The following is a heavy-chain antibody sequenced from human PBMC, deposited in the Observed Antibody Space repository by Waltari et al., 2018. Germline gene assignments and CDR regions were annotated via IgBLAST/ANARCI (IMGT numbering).Heavy chain of an antibody. D-gene: IGHD6-19*01. V-gene: IGHV3-11*01. Sequence: QVQLVASGVGLVKPGGSMILSCTFAGFRFRDHFMTWIRQAPGKGLEWVAYISGNGASTVYADSVKGRFSISRVNAKNSLYLQMNSLRADDTAVYFCAREASGWTPHFDNWGQGTLVTVSS. J-gene: IGHJ4*02. CDR3: AREASGWTPHFDN. CDR2: ISGNGAST. CDR1: GFRFRDHF.